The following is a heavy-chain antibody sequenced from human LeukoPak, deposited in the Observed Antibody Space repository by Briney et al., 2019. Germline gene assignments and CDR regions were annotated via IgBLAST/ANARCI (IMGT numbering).Heavy chain of an antibody. D-gene: IGHD6-13*01. V-gene: IGHV3-21*01. CDR3: ASVDSSSWYVFDY. J-gene: IGHJ4*02. CDR1: GFTFSSYS. CDR2: ISSSSSYI. Sequence: GGSLRPSCAASGFTFSSYSMNWVRQAPGKGLEWVSSISSSSSYIYYADSVKGRFTISRDNAKNSLYLQMNSLRAEDTAVYYCASVDSSSWYVFDYWGQGTLVTVSS.